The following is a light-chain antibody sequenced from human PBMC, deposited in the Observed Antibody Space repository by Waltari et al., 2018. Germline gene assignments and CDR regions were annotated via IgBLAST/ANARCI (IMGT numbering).Light chain of an antibody. Sequence: DIVMTQSPDSLAVSLGERATINCKSSQSVLYSSNNKNYLAWYQQKPVQPPKLLIYWASHQESGVPDRFSGSGSGTDFTLTISSLQAEDVAIYYCQQYYSTPYTFGQGTKLEIK. V-gene: IGKV4-1*01. CDR1: QSVLYSSNNKNY. J-gene: IGKJ2*01. CDR3: QQYYSTPYT. CDR2: WAS.